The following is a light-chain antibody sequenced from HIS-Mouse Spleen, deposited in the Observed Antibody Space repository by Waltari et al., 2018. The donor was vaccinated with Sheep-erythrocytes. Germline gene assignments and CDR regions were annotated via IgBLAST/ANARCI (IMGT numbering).Light chain of an antibody. CDR2: QAS. Sequence: SYELTQPPSVSVSPGQTASITCAGDKLGDKYACWYQQKPGHSPVLVIYQASKRPSGIPGRFSGSHSGNTATLTISGTQAMDEADYYCQAWDSSTVVFGGGTKLTVL. J-gene: IGLJ2*01. CDR1: KLGDKY. CDR3: QAWDSSTVV. V-gene: IGLV3-1*01.